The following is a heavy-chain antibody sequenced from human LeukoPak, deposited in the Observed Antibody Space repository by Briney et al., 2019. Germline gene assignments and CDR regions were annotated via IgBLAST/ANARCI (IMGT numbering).Heavy chain of an antibody. V-gene: IGHV3-23*01. CDR3: ARFSSGYYKSDAFDI. CDR1: GFTFSSYA. D-gene: IGHD3-22*01. J-gene: IGHJ3*02. CDR2: ISGSGGST. Sequence: GGSLRLSCAASGFTFSSYAMCWVRQAPGKGLEWVSAISGSGGSTYYADSVKGRFTISRDNAKNSLYLQMNSLRAEDTAVYYCARFSSGYYKSDAFDIWGQGTMVTVSS.